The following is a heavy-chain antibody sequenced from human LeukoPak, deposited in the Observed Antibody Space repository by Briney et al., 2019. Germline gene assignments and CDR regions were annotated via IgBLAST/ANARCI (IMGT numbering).Heavy chain of an antibody. D-gene: IGHD3-3*01. J-gene: IGHJ4*02. V-gene: IGHV7-4-1*02. CDR3: ARTYYDFWSGYHKFDY. Sequence: ASVKVSCKASGYTFRNYAINWVRQAPGQGLEWMGWTDRNTGNPTYAQGFTGRFVFSLDTSVTTAYLQISSLKAEDTAVYYCARTYYDFWSGYHKFDYWGQGTLVTVSS. CDR2: TDRNTGNP. CDR1: GYTFRNYA.